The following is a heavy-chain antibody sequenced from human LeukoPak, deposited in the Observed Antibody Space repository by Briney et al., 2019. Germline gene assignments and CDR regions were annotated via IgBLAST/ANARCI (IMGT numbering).Heavy chain of an antibody. J-gene: IGHJ4*02. CDR3: ARDVRAFDY. D-gene: IGHD3-10*02. V-gene: IGHV4-59*01. CDR2: ISYSGSA. CDR1: GGSITTYY. Sequence: PSETLSLTCTVSGGSITTYYWSWIRQPPGKGLEWIGHISYSGSANYSPSLKSRVTISVDTSKNQFSLRLSSVTAADTAVYYCARDVRAFDYWGQGTLVTVSS.